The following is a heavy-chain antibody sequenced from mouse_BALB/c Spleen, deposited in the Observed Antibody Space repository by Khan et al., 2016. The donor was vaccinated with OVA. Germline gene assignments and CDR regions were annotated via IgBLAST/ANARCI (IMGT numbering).Heavy chain of an antibody. V-gene: IGHV14-3*02. CDR3: ARSDGYDVDY. D-gene: IGHD2-2*01. CDR1: GFNIKDTY. Sequence: VQLQQPGAELVKPGASVKLSCTASGFNIKDTYLHWVKQRPEQGLEWIGRIDPANGNTKYDPKFQGKATITTDTSSNTAYLQLSSLTSEDTAVYYCARSDGYDVDYWGQGTTLTVSS. CDR2: IDPANGNT. J-gene: IGHJ2*01.